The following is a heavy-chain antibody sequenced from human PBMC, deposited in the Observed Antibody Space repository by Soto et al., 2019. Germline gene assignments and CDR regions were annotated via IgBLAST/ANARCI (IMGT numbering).Heavy chain of an antibody. CDR3: AKDRAAARTANYFDY. D-gene: IGHD6-13*01. V-gene: IGHV3-23*01. J-gene: IGHJ4*02. CDR2: ISGSGGST. CDR1: GFTFSSYA. Sequence: GGSLRLSCAASGFTFSSYAMSWVRQAPGKGLEWVSAISGSGGSTYYADSVKGRFTISRDNSKNTLYLQMNSLRAEDTAVYYCAKDRAAARTANYFDYWGQGTRVTVSS.